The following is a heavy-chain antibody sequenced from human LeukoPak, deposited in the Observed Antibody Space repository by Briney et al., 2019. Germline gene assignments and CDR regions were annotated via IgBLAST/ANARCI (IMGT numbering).Heavy chain of an antibody. CDR1: GGSFSGYY. V-gene: IGHV4-34*01. CDR3: ARLTMIVVVDWFDP. J-gene: IGHJ5*02. D-gene: IGHD3-22*01. CDR2: INHSGST. Sequence: SETLSLTCAVYGGSFSGYYWSWIRQPPGKGLEWIGEINHSGSTNYNPSLKSRVTISVDTSKNQFSLKLSSVTAADTAVYYCARLTMIVVVDWFDPRGQGTLVTVSS.